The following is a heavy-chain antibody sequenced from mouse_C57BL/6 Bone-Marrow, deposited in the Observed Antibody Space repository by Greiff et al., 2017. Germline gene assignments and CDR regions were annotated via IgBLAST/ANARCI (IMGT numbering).Heavy chain of an antibody. J-gene: IGHJ4*01. V-gene: IGHV1-22*01. D-gene: IGHD1-1*01. CDR1: GYTFTDYN. CDR2: INPNNGGT. Sequence: VHVKQSGPELVKPGASVKMSCKASGYTFTDYNMHWVKQSHGKSLEWIGYINPNNGGTSYNQKFKGKATLTVNKSSSTAYMELRSLTSEDSAVYYWARSRRLLLRYGAMDYWGQGTAVTVSS. CDR3: ARSRRLLLRYGAMDY.